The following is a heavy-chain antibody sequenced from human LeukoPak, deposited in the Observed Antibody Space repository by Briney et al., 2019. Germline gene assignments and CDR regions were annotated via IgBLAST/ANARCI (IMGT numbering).Heavy chain of an antibody. CDR2: IIVGSGAT. V-gene: IGHV1-58*01. J-gene: IGHJ4*02. Sequence: ASVTVSCKASGFTSTNFAVQWVRQARGQRLEWIGWIIVGSGATKCAQDFQERVTITRDLSTSTLYMELRSLTSEDTAVYYCAADLSNPRMGASYLDSWGQGTLVTVSS. D-gene: IGHD3-16*01. CDR3: AADLSNPRMGASYLDS. CDR1: GFTSTNFA.